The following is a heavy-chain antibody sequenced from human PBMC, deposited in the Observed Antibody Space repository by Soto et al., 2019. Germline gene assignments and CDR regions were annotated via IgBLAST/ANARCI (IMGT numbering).Heavy chain of an antibody. D-gene: IGHD3-3*01. V-gene: IGHV4-30-4*01. CDR1: GGSISSGDYY. Sequence: SETLSLTCTVSGGSISSGDYYWSWIRQPPGKGLEWIGYIYYSGSTYYNPSLKSRVTISVDTSKNQFSLKLSSVTAADTAVYYCARDLYYDFWSANYTGGYYYYGMDVWGQGTTVTVSS. CDR2: IYYSGST. CDR3: ARDLYYDFWSANYTGGYYYYGMDV. J-gene: IGHJ6*02.